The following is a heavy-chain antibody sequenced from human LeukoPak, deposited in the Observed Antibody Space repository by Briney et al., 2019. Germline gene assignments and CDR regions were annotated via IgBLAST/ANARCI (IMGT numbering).Heavy chain of an antibody. CDR3: ARGPDYGDYEPFYYYYMDV. CDR1: GGTFSSYA. J-gene: IGHJ6*03. V-gene: IGHV1-69*05. CDR2: IIPIFGTA. D-gene: IGHD4-17*01. Sequence: EASVKVSCKASGGTFSSYAISWVRQAPGQGLEWMGRIIPIFGTANYAQKFQGRDTITTDESTSTAYMELSSLRSEDTAVYYCARGPDYGDYEPFYYYYMDVWGKGTTVTVSS.